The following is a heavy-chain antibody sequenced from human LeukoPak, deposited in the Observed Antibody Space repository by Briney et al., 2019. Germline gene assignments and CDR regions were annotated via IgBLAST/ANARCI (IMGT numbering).Heavy chain of an antibody. V-gene: IGHV3-64*01. CDR2: VSSNGDST. Sequence: GGSLRLSCAASGFTFSSYAMHWVRQAPGKGLQYVSAVSSNGDSTFYANSVKGRFTISRDNAKNSLYLQMNSLRAEDTAVYYCARVSPDYYDSSGYYSFDYWGQGTLVTVSS. CDR1: GFTFSSYA. CDR3: ARVSPDYYDSSGYYSFDY. J-gene: IGHJ4*02. D-gene: IGHD3-22*01.